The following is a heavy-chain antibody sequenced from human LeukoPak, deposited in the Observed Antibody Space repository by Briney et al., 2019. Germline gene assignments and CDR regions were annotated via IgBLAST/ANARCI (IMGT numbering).Heavy chain of an antibody. J-gene: IGHJ4*02. CDR3: ARDPLYYDFWSGYSSYYFDY. D-gene: IGHD3-3*01. Sequence: GGSLRLSCAASGFTFSSYWMHWVRHAPGKGLVWVSRINSDGSSTSYADSVKGRFTISRDNAKNTLYLQMNSLRAEDTAVYYCARDPLYYDFWSGYSSYYFDYWGQGTLVTVSS. CDR1: GFTFSSYW. V-gene: IGHV3-74*01. CDR2: INSDGSST.